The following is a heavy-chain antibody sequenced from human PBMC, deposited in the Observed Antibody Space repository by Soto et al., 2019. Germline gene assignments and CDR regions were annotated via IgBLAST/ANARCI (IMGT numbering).Heavy chain of an antibody. V-gene: IGHV3-33*01. CDR2: IYYDGSNE. CDR1: GFSFSSYG. J-gene: IGHJ6*02. Sequence: QVQLVESGGGVVQPGRSLRLSCAASGFSFSSYGMHWVRQAPGKGLEWVAVIYYDGSNEYYSDSVKVRFTISRDNSKKTLYLQMNSLRVEDTAVYYCARWWNDEEWVETMDVWGQGTTVTVSS. CDR3: ARWWNDEEWVETMDV. D-gene: IGHD1-1*01.